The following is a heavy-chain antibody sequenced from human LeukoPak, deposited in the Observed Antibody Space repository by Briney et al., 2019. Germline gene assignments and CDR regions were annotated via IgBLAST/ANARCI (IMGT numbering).Heavy chain of an antibody. Sequence: ASVKVSCKASGYSFGDYDINWFRQATGHGLEWVGWMNPTSGNTGYAQKFQGRLSLTRDTSINTAHMDLSSLRSDDTAVYFCARRLPYDYGDLDVWGPGTAVTVSS. CDR3: ARRLPYDYGDLDV. CDR1: GYSFGDYD. J-gene: IGHJ6*02. D-gene: IGHD4-17*01. CDR2: MNPTSGNT. V-gene: IGHV1-8*03.